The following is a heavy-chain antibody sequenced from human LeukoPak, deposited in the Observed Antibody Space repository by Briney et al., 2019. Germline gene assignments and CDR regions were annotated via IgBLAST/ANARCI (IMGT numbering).Heavy chain of an antibody. CDR2: IDSSSSSTYI. Sequence: GGSLRLSCEASGFTFSNYAMNWVRQAPGKGLEWVSSIDSSSSSTYIYYADSVRGRFTISRDNAKNSLYLQMNSLRAEDTAVYYCARDGLDAFDIWGQGTMVTVSS. J-gene: IGHJ3*02. CDR3: ARDGLDAFDI. CDR1: GFTFSNYA. V-gene: IGHV3-21*01.